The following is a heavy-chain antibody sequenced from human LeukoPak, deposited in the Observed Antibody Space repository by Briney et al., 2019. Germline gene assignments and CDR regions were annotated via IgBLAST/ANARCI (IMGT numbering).Heavy chain of an antibody. CDR1: GYSFISYG. Sequence: ASVKVSCKASGYSFISYGITWVRQAPGQGLEWLGWISASNGNTNYAQKLQGRVTMTSDTSTSTAYMDLRSLTPDDTPFYYCARYPLSYTGNWHYFFDYWGQGTLLTVSS. V-gene: IGHV1-18*01. D-gene: IGHD1-7*01. CDR3: ARYPLSYTGNWHYFFDY. J-gene: IGHJ4*02. CDR2: ISASNGNT.